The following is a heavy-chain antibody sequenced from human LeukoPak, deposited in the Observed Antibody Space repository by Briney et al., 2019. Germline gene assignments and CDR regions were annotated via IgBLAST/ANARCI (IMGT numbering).Heavy chain of an antibody. D-gene: IGHD4-23*01. Sequence: GGSLRLSCAASGFTFSNYEMHWVRQAPGKGLEWVSYISNSDSTIYYADSVKGRFTISRDNAKNSMYLQMNSLRAEDTAVYYCARDYGGSSPFDYGGKGTVGTGSS. V-gene: IGHV3-48*03. CDR3: ARDYGGSSPFDY. CDR1: GFTFSNYE. CDR2: ISNSDSTI. J-gene: IGHJ4*02.